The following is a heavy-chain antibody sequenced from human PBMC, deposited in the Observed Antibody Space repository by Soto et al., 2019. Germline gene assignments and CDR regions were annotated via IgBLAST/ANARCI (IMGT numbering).Heavy chain of an antibody. J-gene: IGHJ4*02. CDR1: RFTFSTYE. D-gene: IGHD5-12*01. V-gene: IGHV3-48*03. CDR2: ISSSGSSV. CDR3: VRYSSSTLCNGVATRTFDY. Sequence: PGGSLRLSCAASRFTFSTYEMHWVRQAPGKGLEWVSCISSSGSSVYYADSVKGRFTISRDNSRNSLYLQMNSLRDEDTALYYCVRYSSSTLCNGVATRTFDYWGQGALVTVSS.